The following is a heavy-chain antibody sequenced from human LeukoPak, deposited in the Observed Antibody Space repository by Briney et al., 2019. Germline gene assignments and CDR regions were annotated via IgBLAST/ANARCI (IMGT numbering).Heavy chain of an antibody. J-gene: IGHJ4*02. CDR2: IKPNGNDK. V-gene: IGHV3-7*03. CDR1: GFTFNIHW. D-gene: IGHD3-22*01. CDR3: ARVITMIVVN. Sequence: GGSLRLSCAASGFTFNIHWMTWVRQTPGKGLEWVATIKPNGNDKFFVDSVKGRFTISRDNSKNTLYLQMNSLRAEDTAVYYCARVITMIVVNWGQGTLVTVSS.